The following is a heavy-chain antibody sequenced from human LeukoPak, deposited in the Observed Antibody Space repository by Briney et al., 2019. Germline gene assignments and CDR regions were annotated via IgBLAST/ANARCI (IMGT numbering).Heavy chain of an antibody. CDR1: GFTFSSYS. V-gene: IGHV3-21*01. CDR2: IGSSSNYI. J-gene: IGHJ4*02. CDR3: ARIGQIRSGESDY. D-gene: IGHD3-10*01. Sequence: KPGGSLRLSCAASGFTFSSYSMNWVRQAPGKGLEWVSSIGSSSNYIYYADSVKGRFTISRDNAKNSLYLQMNSLRAEDTAVYYCARIGQIRSGESDYWGQGTLVTVSS.